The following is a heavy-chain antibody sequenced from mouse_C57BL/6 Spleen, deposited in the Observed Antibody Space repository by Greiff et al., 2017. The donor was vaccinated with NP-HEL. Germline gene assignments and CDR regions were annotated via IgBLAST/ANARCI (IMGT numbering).Heavy chain of an antibody. Sequence: EVQLQQSGPELVKPGASVKISCKASGYTFTDYYMNWVKQSHGKSLEWIGDINPNNGGTSYNQKFKGKATLTVDKSSSTAYMELRSLTSEDSAVYYCARLYYYGSQGWFAYWGQGTLVTVSA. V-gene: IGHV1-26*01. CDR2: INPNNGGT. J-gene: IGHJ3*01. CDR3: ARLYYYGSQGWFAY. CDR1: GYTFTDYY. D-gene: IGHD1-1*01.